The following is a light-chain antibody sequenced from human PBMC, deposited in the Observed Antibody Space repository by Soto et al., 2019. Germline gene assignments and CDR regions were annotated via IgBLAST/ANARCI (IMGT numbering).Light chain of an antibody. J-gene: IGKJ2*01. Sequence: DIQMTQSPSSLSASVGDRVTITCQASQDISNYLNWYQQKPGKAPKLLIYDASNLETGVPSRFSGSGSGTDFTFTISSLQPEDIATYYCQQSYSTPHTFGQGTNLEIK. V-gene: IGKV1-33*01. CDR1: QDISNY. CDR3: QQSYSTPHT. CDR2: DAS.